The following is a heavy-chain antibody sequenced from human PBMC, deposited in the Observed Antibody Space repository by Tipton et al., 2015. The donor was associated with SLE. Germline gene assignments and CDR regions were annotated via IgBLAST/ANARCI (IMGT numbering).Heavy chain of an antibody. J-gene: IGHJ5*02. CDR1: GGSISSGGYY. CDR3: ARESALNANYGWFDP. CDR2: IYYTGTT. V-gene: IGHV4-31*01. Sequence: TLSLTCTVSGGSISSGGYYWTWIRQLPGRGLEYLGYIYYTGTTFYNPSLKSPIAISVDTSKNQFSLRLTSVTAADTAVYYCARESALNANYGWFDPWGQGTLVTVSS. D-gene: IGHD4/OR15-4a*01.